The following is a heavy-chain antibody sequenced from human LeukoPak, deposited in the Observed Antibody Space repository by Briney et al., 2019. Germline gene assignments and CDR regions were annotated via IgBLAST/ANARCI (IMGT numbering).Heavy chain of an antibody. V-gene: IGHV4-59*01. CDR1: GGSISSYY. CDR3: ARGRGANDY. D-gene: IGHD3-10*01. J-gene: IGHJ4*02. CDR2: IYYSGST. Sequence: SETLSPTCTVSGGSISSYYWSWIRQPPGRGLEWIGYIYYSGSTNYNPSLKSRVTISVDTSKNQFSLKLSSVTAADTAVYYCARGRGANDYWGQGTLVTVSS.